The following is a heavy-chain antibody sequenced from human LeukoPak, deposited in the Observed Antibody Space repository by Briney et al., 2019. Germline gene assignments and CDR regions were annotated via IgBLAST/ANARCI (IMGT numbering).Heavy chain of an antibody. CDR1: GLTFISYW. D-gene: IGHD6-19*01. CDR2: IRQDGSEK. CDR3: ERRPGWLPFDY. V-gene: IGHV3-7*01. J-gene: IGHJ4*02. Sequence: PPGGCLRLSCAASGLTFISYWMSSVRQAPGKGLECVANIRQDGSEKYYVDSVKGRFTTSKDNAKNSLYLQMTSLRAENTPVYYCERRPGWLPFDYWGQGTLVTVSS.